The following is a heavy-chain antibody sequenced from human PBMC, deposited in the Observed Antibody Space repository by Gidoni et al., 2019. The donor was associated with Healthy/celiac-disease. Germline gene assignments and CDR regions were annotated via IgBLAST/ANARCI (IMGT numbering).Heavy chain of an antibody. D-gene: IGHD3-10*01. V-gene: IGHV4-34*01. CDR2: INHSGST. CDR3: ARGRRNPYSGSSRRSHAYYFDY. J-gene: IGHJ4*02. Sequence: QVQLQQWGAGLLKPSETLSLTCAVYGGSFSGYYWSWNRQPPGKGLEWIGEINHSGSTNYNPSLKSRVTISVDTSKNQFSLKLSSVTAADTAVYYCARGRRNPYSGSSRRSHAYYFDYWGQGTLVTVSS. CDR1: GGSFSGYY.